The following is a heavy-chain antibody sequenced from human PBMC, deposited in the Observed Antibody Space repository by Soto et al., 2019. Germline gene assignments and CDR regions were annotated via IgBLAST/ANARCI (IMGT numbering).Heavy chain of an antibody. D-gene: IGHD5-18*01. J-gene: IGHJ2*01. CDR1: GFTFSSYS. CDR2: ISSSSSTI. CDR3: ATAGERGYSYAWYFDL. Sequence: EVQLVESGGGLVQPGGSLRLSCAASGFTFSSYSMNWVRQAPGKGLEWVSYISSSSSTIYYANSVKGRFTISRDNAKNSLYLQMNSLRDEDTAVYYCATAGERGYSYAWYFDLWGRGTLVTVSS. V-gene: IGHV3-48*02.